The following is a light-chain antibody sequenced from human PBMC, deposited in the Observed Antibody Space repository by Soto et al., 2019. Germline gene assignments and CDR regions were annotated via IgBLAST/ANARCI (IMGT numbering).Light chain of an antibody. CDR3: QQYNSYSGT. CDR2: KAS. Sequence: DIQMTQSPSTLSASVGDRVNITCRASQSIRSWLAWYQQKPGKAPNLLIYKASSLESGVPSRFSGSGSGTEFTLTIDSLQPDDFATYYCQQYNSYSGTFGQGTKVDIK. V-gene: IGKV1-5*03. CDR1: QSIRSW. J-gene: IGKJ2*01.